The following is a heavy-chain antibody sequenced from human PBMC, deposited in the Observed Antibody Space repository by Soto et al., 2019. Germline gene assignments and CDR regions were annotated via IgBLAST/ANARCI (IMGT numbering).Heavy chain of an antibody. J-gene: IGHJ2*01. Sequence: QVQLVQSGAEVKKPGSSVKVSCKASGDIFSSYPFSWVRQAPGQGLEWMGGIVPLLGTADYAQKFQDRVTITADDSTSTVYMELSSRRSDDTAVYYCARDRGSQNWYFGVWGRGTLVSVSS. V-gene: IGHV1-69*01. CDR3: ARDRGSQNWYFGV. CDR2: IVPLLGTA. D-gene: IGHD3-10*01. CDR1: GDIFSSYP.